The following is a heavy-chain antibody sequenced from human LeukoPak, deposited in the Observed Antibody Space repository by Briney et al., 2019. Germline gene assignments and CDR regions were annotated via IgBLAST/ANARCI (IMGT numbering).Heavy chain of an antibody. D-gene: IGHD3-3*01. V-gene: IGHV4-59*01. Sequence: SETPSLICSVSGGYISSYYWSWIRQPPRKGLEWIGYIYYSGSSNYNPSLKSRVTISVDTSKNQFSLKLSSVTAADTGVYYCARNPYYDFWSGYYNNWFDPWGQGTLVTVSS. CDR2: IYYSGSS. CDR1: GGYISSYY. J-gene: IGHJ5*02. CDR3: ARNPYYDFWSGYYNNWFDP.